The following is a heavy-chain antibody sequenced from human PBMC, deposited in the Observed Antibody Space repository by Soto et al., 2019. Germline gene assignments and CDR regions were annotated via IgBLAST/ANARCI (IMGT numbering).Heavy chain of an antibody. Sequence: QVQLVESGGGVVQPGRSLRLSCAASGFTFSSYGMHWVRQAPGKGLEWVAVIWYDGSNKYYADSVKGRFTISRDNSKNTLYLQMNSLRAEDTAVYYCARDGGSYSSRGDYWGQGTLVTVSS. CDR3: ARDGGSYSSRGDY. J-gene: IGHJ4*02. D-gene: IGHD1-26*01. V-gene: IGHV3-33*01. CDR2: IWYDGSNK. CDR1: GFTFSSYG.